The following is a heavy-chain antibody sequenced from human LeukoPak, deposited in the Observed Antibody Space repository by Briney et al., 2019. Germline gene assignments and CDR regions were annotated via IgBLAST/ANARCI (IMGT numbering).Heavy chain of an antibody. Sequence: GGSLRLSCAASGFTFNYYNMNWVRQAPGKGLEWVAVISYDGSNKYYADSVKGRFTISRDNSKNTLYLQMNSLRAEDTAVYYCARGKFGYSSSWYVPDYYYYMDVWGKGTTVTVSS. CDR2: ISYDGSNK. V-gene: IGHV3-30*03. CDR3: ARGKFGYSSSWYVPDYYYYMDV. J-gene: IGHJ6*03. CDR1: GFTFNYYN. D-gene: IGHD6-13*01.